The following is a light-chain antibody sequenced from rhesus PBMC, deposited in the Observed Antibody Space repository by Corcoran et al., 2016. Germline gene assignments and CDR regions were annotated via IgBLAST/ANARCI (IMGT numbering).Light chain of an antibody. CDR3: QQSSNLWT. Sequence: EIVSTQSPATLALSPGERATLSCRAGQRVGSKLVWYQQNPGQAPRLLIYGASSRAPGIPERVSGSGSGTDFTLTISSLEPEDVGVYYCQQSSNLWTFGQGTKVEIK. CDR1: QRVGSK. V-gene: IGKV3-24*04. CDR2: GAS. J-gene: IGKJ1*01.